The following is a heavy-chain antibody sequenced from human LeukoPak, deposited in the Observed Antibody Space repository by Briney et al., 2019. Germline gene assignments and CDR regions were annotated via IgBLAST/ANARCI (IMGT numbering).Heavy chain of an antibody. CDR3: ARDFEVELDYYDSSGYLD. J-gene: IGHJ4*02. CDR2: ISYDGSNK. D-gene: IGHD3-22*01. V-gene: IGHV3-30*04. Sequence: PGRSLRLSCAASGFTFSSYAMHWVRQAPGKGLEWVAVISYDGSNKYYADSVKGRFTISRDNSKNTLYLQMNSLRAEDTAVYYCARDFEVELDYYDSSGYLDWGQGTLVTVSS. CDR1: GFTFSSYA.